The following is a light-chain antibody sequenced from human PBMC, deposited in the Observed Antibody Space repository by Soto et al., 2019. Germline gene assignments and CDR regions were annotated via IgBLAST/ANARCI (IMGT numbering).Light chain of an antibody. CDR1: SSDVGGYNY. V-gene: IGLV2-8*01. CDR2: EVS. Sequence: QSVLNRPPSASGSPGQSVTISCTGTSSDVGGYNYVSWYQQHPGKAPKLMIYEVSKRPSGVPDRFSGSKSGNTASLTVSGLQAEDEADYYCSSYAGSNPGVFGTGTKVTVL. CDR3: SSYAGSNPGV. J-gene: IGLJ1*01.